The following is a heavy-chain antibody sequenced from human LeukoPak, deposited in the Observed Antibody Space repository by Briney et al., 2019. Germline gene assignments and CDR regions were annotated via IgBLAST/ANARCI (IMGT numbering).Heavy chain of an antibody. D-gene: IGHD3-10*01. CDR3: AKDSLDYYGSGSYYGY. CDR1: GFTFDDYA. Sequence: PGGSLRLSCAASGFTFDDYAMHWVRQAPGKGLEWVSGISWNSGSIGYADSVKGRFTISRDNAKNSLYLQMNSLRAEDTALYYCAKDSLDYYGSGSYYGYWGQGTLVTVSS. CDR2: ISWNSGSI. V-gene: IGHV3-9*01. J-gene: IGHJ4*02.